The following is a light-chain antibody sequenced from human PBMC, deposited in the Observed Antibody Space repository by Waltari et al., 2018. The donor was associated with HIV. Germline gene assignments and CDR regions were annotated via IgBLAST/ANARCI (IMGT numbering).Light chain of an antibody. V-gene: IGLV1-44*01. CDR3: ATWDDSLNGLNWV. CDR1: SANIGSNI. J-gene: IGLJ3*02. CDR2: TDN. Sequence: QSVLTQPPSASGTPGQRVTISCSGSSANIGSNIANWYQQLPGRAPKLLIHTDNQRASVVPDRSSGSKSGTSASLAISGLQSEDEADYYCATWDDSLNGLNWVFGGGTKLTVL.